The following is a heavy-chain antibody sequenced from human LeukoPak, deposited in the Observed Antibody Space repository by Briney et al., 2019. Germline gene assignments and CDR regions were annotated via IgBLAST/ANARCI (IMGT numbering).Heavy chain of an antibody. J-gene: IGHJ4*02. Sequence: GGSLRLSCAASGFTFSDYYMSWIRQAPGKGLEWVSYISSSGSTIYYADSVKGRFTISRDNAKNSLYLQMNSLRAEDTAVYYCARGLSKPYVWGSYRPSAHFDYWGQGTLVTVSS. CDR1: GFTFSDYY. CDR3: ARGLSKPYVWGSYRPSAHFDY. V-gene: IGHV3-11*04. D-gene: IGHD3-16*02. CDR2: ISSSGSTI.